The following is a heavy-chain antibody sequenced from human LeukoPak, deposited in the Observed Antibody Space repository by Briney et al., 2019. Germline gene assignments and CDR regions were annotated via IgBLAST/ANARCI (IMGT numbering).Heavy chain of an antibody. CDR3: TKDDPLNRS. Sequence: GGSLRLSCAASGFTFSNAWMSWVRQAPGKVLEWVGRIKSKTNGGTTDYAAPVKGRFAISRDDSKNTLYLQMNSLKTEDTAVYYCTKDDPLNRSWGQGTLVTVSS. CDR2: IKSKTNGGTT. D-gene: IGHD3-16*01. V-gene: IGHV3-15*01. CDR1: GFTFSNAW. J-gene: IGHJ4*02.